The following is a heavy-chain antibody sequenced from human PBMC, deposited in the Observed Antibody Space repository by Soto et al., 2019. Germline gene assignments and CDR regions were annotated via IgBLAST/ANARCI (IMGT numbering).Heavy chain of an antibody. J-gene: IGHJ4*02. CDR2: ISAYNGNT. Sequence: QVQLVQSGAEVKKPGASVKVSCKASGYTFTSYGISWVRQAPGQGLEWMGWISAYNGNTNYAQKLQGRVTMTTDTSTSTAYMELRSLRSDDTAVYYCARDRHAYYYDSSGYSPEDWCQGTLVTVSS. V-gene: IGHV1-18*04. CDR3: ARDRHAYYYDSSGYSPED. CDR1: GYTFTSYG. D-gene: IGHD3-22*01.